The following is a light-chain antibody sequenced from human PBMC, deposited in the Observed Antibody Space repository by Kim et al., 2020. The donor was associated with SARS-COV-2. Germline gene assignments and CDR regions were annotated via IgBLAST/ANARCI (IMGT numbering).Light chain of an antibody. CDR2: DNG. V-gene: IGLV1-51*01. Sequence: GQRVTIARARSNSNSERNGVFWYQQFPATAPNHLIYDNGNRPSGIPDRFSASKSGTSATLDITGLETGDEADYYCGTWDRSLKTGVFGGGTKLTVL. CDR1: NSNSERNG. CDR3: GTWDRSLKTGV. J-gene: IGLJ2*01.